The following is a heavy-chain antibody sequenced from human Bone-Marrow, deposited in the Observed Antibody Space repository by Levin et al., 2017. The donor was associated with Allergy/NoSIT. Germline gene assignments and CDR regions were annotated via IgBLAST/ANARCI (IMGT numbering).Heavy chain of an antibody. V-gene: IGHV3-30-3*01. CDR2: ISYDGSDK. CDR1: EFTFSNYA. D-gene: IGHD1/OR15-1a*01. Sequence: GESLKISCVASEFTFSNYAMHWVRQAPGKGLEWLSFISYDGSDKYYADSVKGRFTTSRDNSKNTVFLQMNSLRREDTAVYYCARRDGTLEYYFYGMDVWGQGTTVTVSS. CDR3: ARRDGTLEYYFYGMDV. J-gene: IGHJ6*02.